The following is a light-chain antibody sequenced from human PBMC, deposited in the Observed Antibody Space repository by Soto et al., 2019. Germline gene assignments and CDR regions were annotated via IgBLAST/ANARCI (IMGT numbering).Light chain of an antibody. J-gene: IGLJ2*01. CDR3: TSYSSIPPHVR. V-gene: IGLV2-14*01. CDR1: TSEIGSYDY. CDR2: EVT. Sequence: QSALTPPASASGSLGRSITISCTGTTSEIGSYDYVSWYHHHQGTAPKLIIFEVTYRFSGVSGRFSASKSANTASLTISGLQPEDEAVYYCTSYSSIPPHVRFGGGTNVTVL.